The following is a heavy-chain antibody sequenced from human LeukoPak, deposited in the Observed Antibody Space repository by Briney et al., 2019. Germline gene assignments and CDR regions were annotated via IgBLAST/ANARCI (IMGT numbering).Heavy chain of an antibody. J-gene: IGHJ4*02. V-gene: IGHV1-2*02. D-gene: IGHD3-3*01. CDR1: GYTFTGRY. CDR3: AVRKGYHDFWSGPFDY. Sequence: ASVKVSCKPSGYTFTGRYIHWLRQAPGQGPEWMGWINPNNGVTNFAQKFQGRVTMTSDTSVSTAYMELSSLRSDDTAVYYCAVRKGYHDFWSGPFDYWGQGTRVSVSS. CDR2: INPNNGVT.